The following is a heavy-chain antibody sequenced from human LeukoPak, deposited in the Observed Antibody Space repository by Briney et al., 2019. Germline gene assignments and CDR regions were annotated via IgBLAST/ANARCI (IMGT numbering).Heavy chain of an antibody. D-gene: IGHD1-1*01. V-gene: IGHV3-23*01. CDR2: ISGSGGST. CDR3: ARGRGGPTGLNYFDY. J-gene: IGHJ4*02. CDR1: GFTFSSYA. Sequence: GGSLRLSCAASGFTFSSYALSSVRQAPGKGLEWVSGISGSGGSTYYADSVKGRFTISRDTSKNTLYLQMSSLRAEDTAVYYCARGRGGPTGLNYFDYWGQGTLVTVSS.